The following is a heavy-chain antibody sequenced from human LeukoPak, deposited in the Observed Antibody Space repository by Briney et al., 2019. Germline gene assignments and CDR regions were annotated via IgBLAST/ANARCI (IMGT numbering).Heavy chain of an antibody. J-gene: IGHJ4*02. CDR3: AAYQPYFDY. CDR2: INHSGST. D-gene: IGHD2-2*01. V-gene: IGHV4-34*01. Sequence: SETLSLTCAVYGGSFSGYYWSWIRQPPGKGLEWIGEINHSGSTNYNPSLKSRVTISVDTSKNQFSLKLSSVTAADTAVYYCAAYQPYFDYWGQGTLVTVSS. CDR1: GGSFSGYY.